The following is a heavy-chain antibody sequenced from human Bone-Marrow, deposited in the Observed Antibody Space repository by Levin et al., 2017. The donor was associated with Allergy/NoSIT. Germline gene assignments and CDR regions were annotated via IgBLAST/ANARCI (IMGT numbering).Heavy chain of an antibody. D-gene: IGHD2-15*01. CDR3: ARSGMVGGNWFDP. V-gene: IGHV5-51*01. CDR1: GYSFINYW. Sequence: KVSCKGVGYSFINYWIVWVRQMPGKGLEWMGIVYPGGADTRYSPSFDGQVTISADQSSNTAYLRWRSLKTAEAAVYYCARSGMVGGNWFDPWGQGTLVTVSS. J-gene: IGHJ5*02. CDR2: VYPGGADT.